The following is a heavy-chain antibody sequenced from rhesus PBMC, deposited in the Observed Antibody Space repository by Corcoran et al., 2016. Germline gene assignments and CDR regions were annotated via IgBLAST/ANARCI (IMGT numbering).Heavy chain of an antibody. V-gene: IGHV2S1*01. CDR1: GFPLTTSGMG. D-gene: IGHD4-29*01. J-gene: IGHJ4*01. CDR2: IYWDDDK. Sequence: QVTLKESGPAQVKPTQTLTLTCTFSGFPLTTSGMGVGWIRQHPGKALEWLATIYWDDDKYYRTSPMSSLTISKDTSKNQVVLTMTNMDPVDTATYYCARVIGSSHVDYWGQGVLVTVSS. CDR3: ARVIGSSHVDY.